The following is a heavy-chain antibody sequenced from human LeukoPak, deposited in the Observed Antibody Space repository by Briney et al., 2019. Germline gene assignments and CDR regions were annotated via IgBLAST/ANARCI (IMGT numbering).Heavy chain of an antibody. CDR3: ARGGGLDV. CDR1: GFTFSSYW. CDR2: INHNGNVN. Sequence: GGSLRLSCAASGFTFSSYWMNWARQAPGKGLEWVASINHNGNVNYYVDSVKGRFTISRDNAKNSLYLQMSNLRAEDTAVHFCARGGGLDVWGQGATVTVSS. J-gene: IGHJ6*02. D-gene: IGHD3-16*01. V-gene: IGHV3-7*03.